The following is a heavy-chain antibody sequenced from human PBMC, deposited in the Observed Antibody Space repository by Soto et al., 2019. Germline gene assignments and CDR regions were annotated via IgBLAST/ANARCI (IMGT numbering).Heavy chain of an antibody. Sequence: SETLSLTCTVSGGSISSGDYYWSWIRQPPGKGLEWIGYIYYSGSTYYNPSLKSRVTISVDTSKNQFSLKLSSVTAADTAVYYCARGPTVTPYYYYGMDVWGQGTTVTVSS. D-gene: IGHD4-17*01. J-gene: IGHJ6*02. CDR2: IYYSGST. CDR3: ARGPTVTPYYYYGMDV. V-gene: IGHV4-30-4*01. CDR1: GGSISSGDYY.